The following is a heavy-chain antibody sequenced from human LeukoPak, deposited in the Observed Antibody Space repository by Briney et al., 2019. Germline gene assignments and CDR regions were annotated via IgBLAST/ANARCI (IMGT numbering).Heavy chain of an antibody. CDR2: IYYNGNT. CDR1: GASHRGSTYY. J-gene: IGHJ6*02. CDR3: ARIAYSGMDV. Sequence: SETLSLTCTVSGASHRGSTYYWGWIRQSPGKILEWIWSIYYNGNTYYNPSLKSRVTVSADKSKKHFSLKLTSVTAADTAVYLCARIAYSGMDVWGQGTTVTVSS. V-gene: IGHV4-39*02. D-gene: IGHD3-16*01.